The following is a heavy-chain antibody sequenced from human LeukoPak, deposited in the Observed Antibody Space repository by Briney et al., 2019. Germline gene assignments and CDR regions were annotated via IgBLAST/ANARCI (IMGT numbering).Heavy chain of an antibody. Sequence: SETLSLTCTVSGGSISSYYWSWIRQPPGKGLEWIGSIYYSGSTYYNPSLKSRVTISVDTSKDQFSLKLSSVTAADTAVYYCWGQQLIYYFDFWGQGTLVTVSS. J-gene: IGHJ4*02. CDR2: IYYSGST. D-gene: IGHD6-13*01. CDR3: WGQQLIYYFDF. CDR1: GGSISSYY. V-gene: IGHV4-39*07.